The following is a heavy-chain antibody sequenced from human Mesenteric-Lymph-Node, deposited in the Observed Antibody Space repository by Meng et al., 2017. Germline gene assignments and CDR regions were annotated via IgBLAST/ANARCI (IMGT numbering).Heavy chain of an antibody. CDR3: ATVAGTGSPLFDY. V-gene: IGHV3-30*07. CDR2: ISYDGSNK. CDR1: GFTFSSYA. J-gene: IGHJ4*02. Sequence: GGSLRLYCAASGFTFSSYAMHWVRQAPGKGLEWVAVISYDGSNKYYADSVKGRFTISRDNSKNTLYLQMNSLRAEDTAVYYCATVAGTGSPLFDYWGQGTLVTVSS. D-gene: IGHD6-19*01.